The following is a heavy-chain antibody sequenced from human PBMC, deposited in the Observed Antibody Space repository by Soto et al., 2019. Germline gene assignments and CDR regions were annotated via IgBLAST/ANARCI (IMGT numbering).Heavy chain of an antibody. CDR3: ARIGTLAWLHDY. CDR1: GGTFRSYV. CDR2: IIPMYGTT. V-gene: IGHV1-69*12. J-gene: IGHJ4*02. Sequence: QVQLVQSGAEVKKPGSSVKVSCKASGGTFRSYVTSWVRQAPGQGLEWLGGIIPMYGTTYYAQTFQGRVTISADESTTTGFMGRTSLRSEDTAVYYCARIGTLAWLHDYWGQGTLVTVSS. D-gene: IGHD1-26*01.